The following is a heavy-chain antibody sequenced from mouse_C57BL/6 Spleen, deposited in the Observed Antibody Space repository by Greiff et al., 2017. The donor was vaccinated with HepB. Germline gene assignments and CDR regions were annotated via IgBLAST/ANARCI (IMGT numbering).Heavy chain of an antibody. D-gene: IGHD2-3*01. CDR1: GYAFSSSW. CDR3: ARGRGYDGYYGFAY. V-gene: IGHV1-82*01. J-gene: IGHJ3*01. Sequence: VQLQESGPELVKPGASVKISCKASGYAFSSSWMNWVKQRPGKGLEWIGRIYPGDGDTNYNGKFKGKATLTADKSSSTAYMQLSSLTSEDSAVYFCARGRGYDGYYGFAYWGQGTLVTVSA. CDR2: IYPGDGDT.